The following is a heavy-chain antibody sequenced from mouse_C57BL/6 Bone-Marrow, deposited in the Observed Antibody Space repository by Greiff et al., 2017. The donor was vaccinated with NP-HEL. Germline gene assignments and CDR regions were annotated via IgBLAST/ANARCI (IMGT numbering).Heavy chain of an antibody. V-gene: IGHV5-17*01. CDR1: GFTFSDYG. D-gene: IGHD2-5*01. Sequence: EVKLMESGGGLVKPGGSLKLSCAASGFTFSDYGMHWVRQAPEKGLEWVAYISSGSSTIYYADTVKGRFTISRGNAKNTLFLQMTSLRAGDTGMYYCARPSNYVSFDYWGQGTTLTVSS. CDR3: ARPSNYVSFDY. CDR2: ISSGSSTI. J-gene: IGHJ2*01.